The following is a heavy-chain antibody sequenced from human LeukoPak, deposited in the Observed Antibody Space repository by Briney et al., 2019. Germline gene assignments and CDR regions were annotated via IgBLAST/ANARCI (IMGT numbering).Heavy chain of an antibody. Sequence: SETLSLTCTVSGGSISSGSYYWSWIRQPAGKGLEWIGRIYTSGSTNYNPSLKSRVTISVDTSKNQFSLKLSSVTAADTAVYYCARGRRAVRGVIPFNYGMDVWGLGTTVTVSS. J-gene: IGHJ6*02. D-gene: IGHD3-10*01. CDR1: GGSISSGSYY. CDR2: IYTSGST. V-gene: IGHV4-61*02. CDR3: ARGRRAVRGVIPFNYGMDV.